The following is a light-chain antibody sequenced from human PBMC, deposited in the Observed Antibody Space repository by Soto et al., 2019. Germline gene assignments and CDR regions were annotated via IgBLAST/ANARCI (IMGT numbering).Light chain of an antibody. CDR1: QTVRNNY. CDR3: QQYGSSSIT. CDR2: GVS. Sequence: EFLLTQSPATLSLSPGERATLSCTVSQTVRNNYLAWYQQRPGQAPRLLIYGVSSRATGIPNRFSGSGSGTDFTLTISRLEAEDFAVYYCQQYGSSSITFGQGTRLEIK. J-gene: IGKJ5*01. V-gene: IGKV3-20*01.